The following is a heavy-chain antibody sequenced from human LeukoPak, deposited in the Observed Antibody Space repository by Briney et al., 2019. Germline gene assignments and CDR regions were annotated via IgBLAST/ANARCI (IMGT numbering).Heavy chain of an antibody. CDR3: ARVDSSGYYIHLDY. V-gene: IGHV3-21*01. Sequence: GGSLRLSCAASGFTFSSYTMSWARLAPGKGLEWVSSISTRSDFTYYADSLKGRFTISRDNAKNSLYLQMNSLRAEDTAVYYCARVDSSGYYIHLDYWGRGTLVTVSS. CDR1: GFTFSSYT. CDR2: ISTRSDFT. D-gene: IGHD3-22*01. J-gene: IGHJ4*02.